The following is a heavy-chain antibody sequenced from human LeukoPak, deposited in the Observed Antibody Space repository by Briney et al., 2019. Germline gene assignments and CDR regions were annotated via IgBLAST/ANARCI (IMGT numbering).Heavy chain of an antibody. Sequence: GGSLRLSCAASGFTFSGYGMHWVRQAPGKGLEWVAVLWYDGAQKYYADSVKGRFTISRDNSKNTLYLQMNSLRAEDTAVYYCARGALVEVAATDAFDIWGQGTMVTVSS. CDR1: GFTFSGYG. CDR3: ARGALVEVAATDAFDI. D-gene: IGHD2-15*01. CDR2: LWYDGAQK. J-gene: IGHJ3*02. V-gene: IGHV3-33*01.